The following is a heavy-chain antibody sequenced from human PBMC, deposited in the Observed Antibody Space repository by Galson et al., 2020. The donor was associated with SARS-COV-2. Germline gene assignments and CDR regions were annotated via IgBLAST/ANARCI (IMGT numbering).Heavy chain of an antibody. CDR1: GFTFSDYY. CDR2: ISSSSSYT. V-gene: IGHV3-11*06. D-gene: IGHD3-10*01. Sequence: KIGESLKISCAASGFTFSDYYMTWIRQAPGKGLEWVSYISSSSSYTDYADSVKGRFTISRDNAKNSLYLQMNSLRAEDTAVYYCARGPGFGEPPGSLYYYYYGLDVWGQGTTVTVSS. J-gene: IGHJ6*02. CDR3: ARGPGFGEPPGSLYYYYYGLDV.